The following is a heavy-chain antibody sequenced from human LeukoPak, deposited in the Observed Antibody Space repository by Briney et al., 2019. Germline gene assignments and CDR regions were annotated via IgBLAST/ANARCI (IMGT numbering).Heavy chain of an antibody. CDR3: ARVFSIYFDY. J-gene: IGHJ4*02. CDR1: GFTVSSNY. CDR2: IYSGGST. V-gene: IGHV3-66*01. Sequence: GGSLRLSCAASGFTVSSNYMSWVRQAPGKGLEWVSVIYSGGSTYYADSVKGRFTISRDNSKYTLYLQMNSLRAEDTAVYYCARVFSIYFDYWGQGTLVTVSS.